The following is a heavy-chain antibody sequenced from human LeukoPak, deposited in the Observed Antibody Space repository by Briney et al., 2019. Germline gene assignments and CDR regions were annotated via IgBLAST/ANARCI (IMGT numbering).Heavy chain of an antibody. V-gene: IGHV4-39*01. CDR3: ARLPLGAAAGLEN. Sequence: SETLSLTCTVSGGSISSSSYYWGWIRQPPGKGLEWIGSIYYSGSTYYNPSHKSRVTISVDTSKNQFSLKLSSVTAADTAVYYCARLPLGAAAGLENWGQGTLVTVSS. CDR2: IYYSGST. CDR1: GGSISSSSYY. J-gene: IGHJ4*02. D-gene: IGHD6-13*01.